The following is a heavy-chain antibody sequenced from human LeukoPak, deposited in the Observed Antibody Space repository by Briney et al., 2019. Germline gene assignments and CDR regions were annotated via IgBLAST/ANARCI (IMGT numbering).Heavy chain of an antibody. Sequence: GGSLRLSCAASGFTFSSYSMNWVRQAPGKGLEWVSYISGTSSHIYYVDSVRGRFTISRDNAKNSLYLQMNSLRAEDTAVYYCATVRSPFSGSYPGYFDYWGQGTQVTVSS. J-gene: IGHJ4*02. CDR2: ISGTSSHI. CDR1: GFTFSSYS. D-gene: IGHD1-26*01. V-gene: IGHV3-21*01. CDR3: ATVRSPFSGSYPGYFDY.